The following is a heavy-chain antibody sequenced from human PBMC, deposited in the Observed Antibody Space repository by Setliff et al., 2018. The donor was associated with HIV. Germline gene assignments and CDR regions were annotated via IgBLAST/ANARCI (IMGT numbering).Heavy chain of an antibody. D-gene: IGHD6-19*01. CDR3: ARGPRGIAVAGDAFDI. J-gene: IGHJ3*02. CDR1: GGSVSSGSYY. Sequence: PSETLSLTCSVSGGSVSSGSYYWSWIRQAAGKGLEWIGEMNHSEHYYNPTLKSRVTISMDTSKNQFSLKLSSVTAADTAVYYCARGPRGIAVAGDAFDIWGQGTMVTVSS. V-gene: IGHV4-61*10. CDR2: MNHSEH.